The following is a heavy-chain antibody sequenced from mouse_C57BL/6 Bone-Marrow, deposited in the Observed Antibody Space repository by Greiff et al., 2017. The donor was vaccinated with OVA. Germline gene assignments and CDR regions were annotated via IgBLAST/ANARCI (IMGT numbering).Heavy chain of an antibody. J-gene: IGHJ4*01. V-gene: IGHV5-9-1*02. CDR2: ISSGGDYI. Sequence: EVKLVESGEGLVKPGGSLKLSCAASGFTFRSYAMSWVRQTPEKRLEWVAYISSGGDYIYYADTVKGRFTIARDNARNTLYLQMSSLKSEDTAMYDCTIIPDYYARDYWGQGTSGTVSS. CDR1: GFTFRSYA. CDR3: TIIPDYYARDY. D-gene: IGHD5-1-1*01.